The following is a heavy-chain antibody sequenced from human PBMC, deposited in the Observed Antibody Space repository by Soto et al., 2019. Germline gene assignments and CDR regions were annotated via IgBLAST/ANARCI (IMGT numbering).Heavy chain of an antibody. CDR2: SSATGAGT. D-gene: IGHD1-7*01. CDR3: AKDRRAGGNYGFYSDF. J-gene: IGHJ4*02. CDR1: GFTFSSYG. Sequence: GESLKISCAAPGFTFSSYGMTWVRQAPGKGLEWVSFSSATGAGTYYADSVKGRFTISRDNSKNTLYLQMTSLRADDTAVYYCAKDRRAGGNYGFYSDFWGQGALVTVSS. V-gene: IGHV3-23*01.